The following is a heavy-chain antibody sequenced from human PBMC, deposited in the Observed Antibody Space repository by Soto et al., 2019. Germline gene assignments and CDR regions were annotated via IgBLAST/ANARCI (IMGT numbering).Heavy chain of an antibody. Sequence: ASVKVSCKASGYTSTSYDINWVRQATGQGLEWMGWMNPNSGNTGYAQKFQGRVTMTRNTSISTAYMELSSLRSEDTAVYYCARGYCISTRCYRGDWFDPWGQGTLVTVSS. V-gene: IGHV1-8*01. D-gene: IGHD2-2*02. J-gene: IGHJ5*02. CDR2: MNPNSGNT. CDR1: GYTSTSYD. CDR3: ARGYCISTRCYRGDWFDP.